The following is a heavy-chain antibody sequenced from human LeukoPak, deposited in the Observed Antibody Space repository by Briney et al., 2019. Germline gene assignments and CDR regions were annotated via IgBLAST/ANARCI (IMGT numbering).Heavy chain of an antibody. Sequence: GGSLRLSCAASGFTFSSYGMHWVRQAPGKGLEWVAFIRYDGSNKYYADSVKGRFTISRDNSKNTLYLQMNSLRAEDTAVYYCAKDLGVVNPFDYWGREPWSPSPQ. V-gene: IGHV3-30*02. CDR2: IRYDGSNK. CDR1: GFTFSSYG. J-gene: IGHJ4*02. D-gene: IGHD3-22*01. CDR3: AKDLGVVNPFDY.